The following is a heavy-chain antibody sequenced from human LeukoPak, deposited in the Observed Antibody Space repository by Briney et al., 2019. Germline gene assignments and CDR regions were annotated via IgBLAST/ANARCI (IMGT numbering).Heavy chain of an antibody. CDR1: GYTLTELS. D-gene: IGHD2-2*01. V-gene: IGHV1-24*01. CDR3: ATGLVVPAAHDAFDI. Sequence: ASVKVSSKVSGYTLTELSMHWVRQAPGKGLEWMGGFDPEDGETIYAQKFQGRVTMTEDTSTDTAYMELSSLRSEDTAVYYCATGLVVPAAHDAFDIWGQGTMVTVSS. J-gene: IGHJ3*02. CDR2: FDPEDGET.